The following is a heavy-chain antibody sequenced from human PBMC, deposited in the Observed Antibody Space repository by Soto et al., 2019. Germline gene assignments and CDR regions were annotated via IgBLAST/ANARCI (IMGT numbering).Heavy chain of an antibody. V-gene: IGHV3-21*01. CDR3: ARDKGREYSSSSGFDY. CDR2: ISSSSSYI. Sequence: EVQLVESGGGLVKPGGSLRLSCAASGFPFSSYSMNWVRQAPGTGLEGFSSISSSSSYIYYADSVKGRFTISRDNAKNSLYLQMNSLRAEDTAVYYCARDKGREYSSSSGFDYWGPGTLGTVSS. D-gene: IGHD6-6*01. CDR1: GFPFSSYS. J-gene: IGHJ4*02.